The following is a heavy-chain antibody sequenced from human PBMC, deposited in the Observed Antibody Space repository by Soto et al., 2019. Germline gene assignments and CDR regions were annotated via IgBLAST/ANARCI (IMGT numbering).Heavy chain of an antibody. CDR1: GYTFTSYG. J-gene: IGHJ3*02. CDR2: ISAYNGNT. V-gene: IGHV1-18*01. Sequence: GASVKVSCQASGYTFTSYGISWVRQAPGQGLEWMGWISAYNGNTNYAQKLQGRVTMTTDTSTSTAYMELRSLRSDDTAVYYCAREILAYGDASAFDIWGQGTMVTVSS. D-gene: IGHD4-17*01. CDR3: AREILAYGDASAFDI.